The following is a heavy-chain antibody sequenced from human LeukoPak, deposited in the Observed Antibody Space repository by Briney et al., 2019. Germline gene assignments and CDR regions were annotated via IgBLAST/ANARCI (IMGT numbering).Heavy chain of an antibody. V-gene: IGHV3-30*03. D-gene: IGHD2-15*01. CDR2: ISYDGSNK. J-gene: IGHJ4*02. CDR3: APDLRGAAWSLDY. CDR1: GFTFSNYG. Sequence: PGGSLRLSCAASGFTFSNYGMHWVRQAPGKGLEWVALISYDGSNKYFADSVKGRFTISRDNSKNTLYLQMNSLRAEDTAIYYCAPDLRGAAWSLDYWGQGTLVTVSS.